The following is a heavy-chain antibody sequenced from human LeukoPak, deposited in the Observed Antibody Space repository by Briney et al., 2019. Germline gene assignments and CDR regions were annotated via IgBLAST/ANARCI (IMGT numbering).Heavy chain of an antibody. CDR3: AKVKGWYGEGYFDY. D-gene: IGHD3-10*01. CDR1: GFAVSSNY. J-gene: IGHJ4*02. V-gene: IGHV3-53*01. Sequence: PGGSLRLSCAASGFAVSSNYMSWVRQAPGKGLEWGSVIYRDAKTYYADSVKGRFTISRDISNNTLFLQMTSLRAEDTALYYCAKVKGWYGEGYFDYWGQGTLVTVSS. CDR2: IYRDAKT.